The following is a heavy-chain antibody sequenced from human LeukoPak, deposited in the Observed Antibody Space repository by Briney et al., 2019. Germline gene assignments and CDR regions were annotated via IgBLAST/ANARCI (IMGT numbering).Heavy chain of an antibody. Sequence: ASVRVSCKASGFSFTHHGITWVRQAPGQGLEWMGWISGYNGDTNYAQKFQGRVTLTTDTSTSTAYMELRSLRSDDTAVYYCARDPTNTSGRYAYFDYWGQGTLVTVSS. CDR1: GFSFTHHG. CDR2: ISGYNGDT. CDR3: ARDPTNTSGRYAYFDY. V-gene: IGHV1-18*01. J-gene: IGHJ4*02. D-gene: IGHD6-19*01.